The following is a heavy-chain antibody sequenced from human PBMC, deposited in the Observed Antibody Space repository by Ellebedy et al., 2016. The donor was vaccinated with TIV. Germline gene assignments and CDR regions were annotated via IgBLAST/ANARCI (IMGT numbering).Heavy chain of an antibody. CDR1: GFTFSSYW. J-gene: IGHJ3*02. D-gene: IGHD5-18*01. Sequence: GESLKISCAASGFTFSSYWMHWVRQAPGKVLVWVSRINSDGSSTSYADSVKSRFTISRDNAKNSLYLQMNSRRAEDTAVYYCARESDTAMGKKGAFDIWGQGTMVTVSS. CDR3: ARESDTAMGKKGAFDI. V-gene: IGHV3-74*01. CDR2: INSDGSST.